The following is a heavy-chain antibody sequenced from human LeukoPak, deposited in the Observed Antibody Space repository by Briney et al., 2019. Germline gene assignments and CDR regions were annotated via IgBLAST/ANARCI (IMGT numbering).Heavy chain of an antibody. V-gene: IGHV3-21*01. CDR1: GFTFSSYS. D-gene: IGHD3-22*01. Sequence: PGGSLRLSCAASGFTFSSYSMNWVRQAPGKGLEWVSSISSSSSYIYYADSVKGRFTISRDNAKNSLYLQMNSLRAEDTAVYYCARDMWYYDSSGYSYYFDYWGQGTLVTVSS. J-gene: IGHJ4*02. CDR3: ARDMWYYDSSGYSYYFDY. CDR2: ISSSSSYI.